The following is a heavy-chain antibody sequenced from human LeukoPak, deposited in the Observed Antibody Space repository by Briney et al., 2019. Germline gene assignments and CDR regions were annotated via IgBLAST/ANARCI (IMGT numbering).Heavy chain of an antibody. D-gene: IGHD3-16*01. CDR1: GYTFMSHG. V-gene: IGHV1-18*01. J-gene: IGHJ3*02. CDR3: ARATGTWGHDGFDI. CDR2: ISGSSSNT. Sequence: WASVKVSCKAYGYTFMSHGISWVRQAPGPGLEWMGWISGSSSNTNYAQRLQGRVTMTTDTSTTTAYTELRSLRSDDTAVYYCARATGTWGHDGFDIWGQGTMATVSS.